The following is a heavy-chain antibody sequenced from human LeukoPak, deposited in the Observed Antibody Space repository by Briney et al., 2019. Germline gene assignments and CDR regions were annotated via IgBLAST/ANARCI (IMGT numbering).Heavy chain of an antibody. J-gene: IGHJ4*02. V-gene: IGHV3-7*01. D-gene: IGHD1-26*01. CDR2: IKQDGSEK. CDR1: GFTFSSYW. Sequence: GGSLRLSCAASGFTFSSYWMTWVRQSPGKGLEWVASIKQDGSEKRYVDSVKGRFTISRDNAKNSLCLQMISLRVEDTAVYYCARDSGGSYWGQGTLVTVSS. CDR3: ARDSGGSY.